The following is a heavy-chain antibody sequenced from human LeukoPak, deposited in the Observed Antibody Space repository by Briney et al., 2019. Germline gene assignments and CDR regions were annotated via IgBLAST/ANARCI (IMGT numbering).Heavy chain of an antibody. J-gene: IGHJ6*02. V-gene: IGHV3-48*02. D-gene: IGHD7-27*01. CDR2: ISSSSSTI. Sequence: PGGSLRLSCAASGFTFSSYSMNWVRQAPGKGLEWASYISSSSSTIYYADSVKGRFTISRDNAKNSLYLQMNRLRDEDTAVYYCARLPQVSGGGVWGQGTTATVSS. CDR3: ARLPQVSGGGV. CDR1: GFTFSSYS.